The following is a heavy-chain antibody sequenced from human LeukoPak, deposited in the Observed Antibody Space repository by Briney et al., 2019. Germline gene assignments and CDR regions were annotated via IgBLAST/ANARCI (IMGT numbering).Heavy chain of an antibody. J-gene: IGHJ4*02. Sequence: GGSLRLSCAASGFTFNTYWMTWVRQAPGKGLEWVSSISSSSSYIYYADSVKGRFTISRDNAKNSLYLQMNSLRAEDTVVYYCARDPYYDILTGYFGYWGQGTLVTVSS. CDR2: ISSSSSYI. CDR1: GFTFNTYW. V-gene: IGHV3-21*01. D-gene: IGHD3-9*01. CDR3: ARDPYYDILTGYFGY.